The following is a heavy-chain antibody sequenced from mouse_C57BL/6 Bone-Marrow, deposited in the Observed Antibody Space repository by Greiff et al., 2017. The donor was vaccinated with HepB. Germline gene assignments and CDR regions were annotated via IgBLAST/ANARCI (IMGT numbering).Heavy chain of an antibody. CDR3: ARITTVVARDAMDY. J-gene: IGHJ4*01. CDR2: INPYNGGT. D-gene: IGHD1-1*01. V-gene: IGHV1-19*01. CDR1: GYTFTDYY. Sequence: VQLQQSGPVLVKPGASVKMSCKASGYTFTDYYMNWVKQSHGKSLEWIGVINPYNGGTSYNQKFKGKATLTVDKSSSTAYMELNSLTSEDSAVYYCARITTVVARDAMDYWGQGTSVTVSS.